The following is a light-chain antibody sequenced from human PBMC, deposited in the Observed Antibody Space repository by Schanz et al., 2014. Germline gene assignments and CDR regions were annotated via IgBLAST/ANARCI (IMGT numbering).Light chain of an antibody. CDR1: QSVSSSY. V-gene: IGKV3-20*01. CDR2: GAS. J-gene: IGKJ4*01. Sequence: IVLTQSPATLSLSPGERATLSCRASQSVSSSYLAWYQHKPGQAPRLLIYGASSRATGIPDRFSGSGSGTDFTLTITRLEPEDSAVYYCQQFGASPALIFGGGTKVEIK. CDR3: QQFGASPALI.